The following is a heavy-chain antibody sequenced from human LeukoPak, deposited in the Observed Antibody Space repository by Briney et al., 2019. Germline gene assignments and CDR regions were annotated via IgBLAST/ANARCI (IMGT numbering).Heavy chain of an antibody. V-gene: IGHV4-34*01. Sequence: NSSETLSLTCAVHGGSFSGYYWSWIRQPPGKGLEWIGEINHSGSTNYNPSLKSRVTISVDTSRNQFSLKLSSVTAADTAVYYCARGKGYSYGYGFHYWGEGTLVTVSS. CDR3: ARGKGYSYGYGFHY. CDR2: INHSGST. D-gene: IGHD5-18*01. CDR1: GGSFSGYY. J-gene: IGHJ4*02.